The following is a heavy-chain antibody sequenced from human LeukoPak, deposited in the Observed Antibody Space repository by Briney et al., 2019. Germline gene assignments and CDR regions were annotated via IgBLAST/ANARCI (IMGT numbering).Heavy chain of an antibody. CDR1: GYTFTSYG. Sequence: GASVKVSCKASGYTFTSYGISWVRQAPGQGLEWMGWISAYNGNTNYAQKLQGRVTMTTDTSTSTAYMELRSLRSDDTAVYYCARDLDYGSGSYYYYYYGMDVWRQGTTVTVSS. V-gene: IGHV1-18*01. CDR3: ARDLDYGSGSYYYYYYGMDV. J-gene: IGHJ6*02. D-gene: IGHD3-10*01. CDR2: ISAYNGNT.